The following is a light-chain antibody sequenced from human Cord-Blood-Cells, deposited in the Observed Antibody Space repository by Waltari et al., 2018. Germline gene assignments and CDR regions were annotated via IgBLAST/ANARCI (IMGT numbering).Light chain of an antibody. CDR3: CSYAGSYTFVV. CDR2: DVS. CDR1: SSDVGGYNY. Sequence: QSALTQPRSVSGSPGQSVPLSCTGTSSDVGGYNYVSWYQQHTGQAPKLMIYDVSKRPSGVPDRFSGSKSGNTASLTISGLQAEDEADYYCCSYAGSYTFVVFGGGTKLTVL. J-gene: IGLJ2*01. V-gene: IGLV2-11*01.